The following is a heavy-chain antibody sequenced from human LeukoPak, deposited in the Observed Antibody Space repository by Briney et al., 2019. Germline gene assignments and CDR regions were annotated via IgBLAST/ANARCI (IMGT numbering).Heavy chain of an antibody. CDR2: IYYSGST. CDR1: GGSISSHY. CDR3: ARGLTYYYDSSGYSPLAGYMDV. V-gene: IGHV4-59*11. Sequence: SSETLSLTCTVSGGSISSHYWSWIRQPPGKGLEWIGYIYYSGSTNYNPSLKSRVTISVDTSKNQFSLKLSSVTAADTAVYYCARGLTYYYDSSGYSPLAGYMDVWGKGTTVTVSS. D-gene: IGHD3-22*01. J-gene: IGHJ6*03.